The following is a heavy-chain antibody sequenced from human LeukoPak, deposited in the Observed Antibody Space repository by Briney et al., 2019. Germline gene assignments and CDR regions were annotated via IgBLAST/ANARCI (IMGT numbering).Heavy chain of an antibody. D-gene: IGHD2-2*01. CDR3: ARTPVIVVVPAATFDY. Sequence: GASVNVSCKASGYTFTGYGISWVRQAPGQGLEWMGWISAYNGNTNYAQKLQGRVTMTTDTSTSTAYMGLRSLRSDDTAVYYCARTPVIVVVPAATFDYWGQGTLVTVSS. J-gene: IGHJ4*02. CDR2: ISAYNGNT. V-gene: IGHV1-18*01. CDR1: GYTFTGYG.